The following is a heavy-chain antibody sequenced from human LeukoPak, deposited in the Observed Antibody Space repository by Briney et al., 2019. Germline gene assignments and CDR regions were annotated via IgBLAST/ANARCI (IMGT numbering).Heavy chain of an antibody. D-gene: IGHD3-10*01. CDR3: VRDGGVLFWEFPFDY. Sequence: SVTVSCKASGYTFTTFGISWVRQAPGQGVELMGWISAYNGNTNYAQRLQGRVTMTLDISTSTAYMEMRSLRSDDTAVYDCVRDGGVLFWEFPFDYWGQGNLVIVSS. CDR2: ISAYNGNT. CDR1: GYTFTTFG. V-gene: IGHV1-18*01. J-gene: IGHJ4*02.